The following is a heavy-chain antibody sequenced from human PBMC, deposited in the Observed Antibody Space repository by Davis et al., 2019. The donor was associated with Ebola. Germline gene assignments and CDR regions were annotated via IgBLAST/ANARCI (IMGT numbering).Heavy chain of an antibody. Sequence: SETLSLTCAVYGGSFSGYYWSWIRQPPGKGLEWIGEINHSGSTNYNPSLKSRVTISVDTSKNQFSLKLSSVTAADTAVYYCARVTMVQGVTAYYYYGMDVWGQGTTVTVSS. J-gene: IGHJ6*02. CDR1: GGSFSGYY. CDR2: INHSGST. D-gene: IGHD3-10*01. CDR3: ARVTMVQGVTAYYYYGMDV. V-gene: IGHV4-34*01.